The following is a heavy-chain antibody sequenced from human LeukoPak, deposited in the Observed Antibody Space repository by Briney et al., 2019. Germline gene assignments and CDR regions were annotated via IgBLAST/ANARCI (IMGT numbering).Heavy chain of an antibody. Sequence: PGGSVRLSCAASGFTFSKYAMSWVRQAPGKGLEWVSAISPSDGNTFYADSVKGRFTISRDNSMNTLSLHMNSLRAEDTALYYCAKDSSVPYGITEWGQGTLVTVSS. CDR1: GFTFSKYA. D-gene: IGHD4-17*01. J-gene: IGHJ4*02. CDR2: ISPSDGNT. V-gene: IGHV3-23*01. CDR3: AKDSSVPYGITE.